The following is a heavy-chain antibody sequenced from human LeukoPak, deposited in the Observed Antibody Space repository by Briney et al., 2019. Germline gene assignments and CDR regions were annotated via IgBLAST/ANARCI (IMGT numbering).Heavy chain of an antibody. D-gene: IGHD3-22*01. V-gene: IGHV3-30*04. Sequence: GRSLRLSCAASGFTFSSYAMHWVRQAPGKGLEWVAVISYDGSIKYYADSVKGRFTISRDNSKNTLYLQMNSLRAEDTAVYYCARDPPYYYDSSGYFGAFDIWGQGTMVTVSS. CDR3: ARDPPYYYDSSGYFGAFDI. CDR1: GFTFSSYA. CDR2: ISYDGSIK. J-gene: IGHJ3*02.